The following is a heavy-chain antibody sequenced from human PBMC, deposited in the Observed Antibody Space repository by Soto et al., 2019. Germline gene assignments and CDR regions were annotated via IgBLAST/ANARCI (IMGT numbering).Heavy chain of an antibody. CDR1: GFTFSSYS. V-gene: IGHV3-21*01. CDR2: ISSSSSYI. D-gene: IGHD5-18*01. J-gene: IGHJ4*02. CDR3: VRERPGYSYGRGAFDY. Sequence: EVQLVESGGGLVKPGGSLRLSCAASGFTFSSYSMNWVRQAPGKGLEWVSSISSSSSYIYYADSVKGRFTISRDNAKNSLYLQMNSLRAEDTAVYYCVRERPGYSYGRGAFDYWGQGTLVTVSS.